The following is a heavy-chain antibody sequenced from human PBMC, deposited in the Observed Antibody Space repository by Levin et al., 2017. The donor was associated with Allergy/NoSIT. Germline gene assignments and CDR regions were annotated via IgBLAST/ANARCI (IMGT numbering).Heavy chain of an antibody. J-gene: IGHJ4*02. Sequence: ASVKVFCKASGGTINSYGISWVRQAPGQGLEWMGGIIPIFGSANYAQKFQGRVTITADTSTSTAYMELSSLSSEDTAVYYCARHGMATDIDYWGQGTLVTVSS. D-gene: IGHD5-24*01. CDR2: IIPIFGSA. CDR1: GGTINSYG. V-gene: IGHV1-69*06. CDR3: ARHGMATDIDY.